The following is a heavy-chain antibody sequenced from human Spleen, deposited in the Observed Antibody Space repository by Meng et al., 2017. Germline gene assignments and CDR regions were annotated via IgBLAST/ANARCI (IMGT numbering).Heavy chain of an antibody. CDR2: IEHSGRT. Sequence: QLQLQESGSGLVKPSETLSLTCTVSGVSVRNSGYDWGWIRQPPGKGLEWIGIIEHSGRTHYNPSLRSRLSTSVDTSKNQFSLKLNSVTAADTAVYYCARREDRWEWPANWFDPWGQGTLVTVSS. D-gene: IGHD3-3*01. V-gene: IGHV4-39*01. CDR3: ARREDRWEWPANWFDP. J-gene: IGHJ5*02. CDR1: GVSVRNSGYD.